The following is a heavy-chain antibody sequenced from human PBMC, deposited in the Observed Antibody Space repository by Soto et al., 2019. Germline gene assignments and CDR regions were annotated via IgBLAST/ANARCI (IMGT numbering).Heavy chain of an antibody. CDR3: ARDRRDGYKRYFEC. D-gene: IGHD5-12*01. CDR1: GVSLTAYF. Sequence: SVTLSLRCPVAGVSLTAYFWSWIRQTPGKGLDWIGSISFSGATYSNPSLKGRAALSVDTSENHLSLTLNSVTSADTAVYFCARDRRDGYKRYFECWGQGNQVTVSS. J-gene: IGHJ4*02. CDR2: ISFSGAT. V-gene: IGHV4-59*01.